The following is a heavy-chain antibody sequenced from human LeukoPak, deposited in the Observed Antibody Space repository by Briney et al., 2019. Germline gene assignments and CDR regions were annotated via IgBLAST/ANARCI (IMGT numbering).Heavy chain of an antibody. CDR2: IYHTGST. Sequence: SETLSLTCTVSGGSISSYYWSWLRQPPGQGLEWIGYIYHTGSTSYSPSLKSRVTISADTSQNQFSLKLKSVTAADTAVYYCARGHTAMVTWFDPWGQGTLVTVSS. CDR3: ARGHTAMVTWFDP. CDR1: GGSISSYY. V-gene: IGHV4-59*01. D-gene: IGHD5-18*01. J-gene: IGHJ5*02.